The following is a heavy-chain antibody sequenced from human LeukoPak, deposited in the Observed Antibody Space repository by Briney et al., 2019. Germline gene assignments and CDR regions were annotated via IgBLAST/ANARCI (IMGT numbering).Heavy chain of an antibody. CDR3: ARDGSIVGATNPSWRGLPGY. D-gene: IGHD1-26*01. CDR2: IYSGGST. J-gene: IGHJ4*02. Sequence: GGSLRLSCAASGFTVSSNYMSWVRQAPGKGLEWVSVIYSGGSTYYADSVKGRFTISRDNSKNTLYLQMNSLRAEDTAVYYCARDGSIVGATNPSWRGLPGYWGQGTLVTVSS. CDR1: GFTVSSNY. V-gene: IGHV3-66*01.